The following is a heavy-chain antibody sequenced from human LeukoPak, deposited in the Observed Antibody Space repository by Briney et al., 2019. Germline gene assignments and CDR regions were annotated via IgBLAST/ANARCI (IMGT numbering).Heavy chain of an antibody. Sequence: PSETLSLTCTLSGGSITSGRFYWTWIRQHPQRGLEWIGYVSYSGSTNYNSSLKSRLTISADTSKNQFYLGLTSVTAADTAVYFCARDPRGDITGTTSDRWGQGTLVTVSS. D-gene: IGHD1-20*01. CDR3: ARDPRGDITGTTSDR. CDR1: GGSITSGRFY. V-gene: IGHV4-31*03. J-gene: IGHJ5*02. CDR2: VSYSGST.